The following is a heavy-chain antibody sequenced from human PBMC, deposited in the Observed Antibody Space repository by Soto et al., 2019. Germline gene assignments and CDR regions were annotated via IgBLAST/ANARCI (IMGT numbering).Heavy chain of an antibody. CDR3: ARSMTTVVTLDY. Sequence: QHPGKGLELIGNIYYRGSNYYNPSLKSRVTISVDTSKSQFSLKLSSVTAADTAVYYCARSMTTVVTLDYWGQGTLVTVSS. D-gene: IGHD4-17*01. J-gene: IGHJ4*02. V-gene: IGHV4-39*01. CDR2: IYYRGSN.